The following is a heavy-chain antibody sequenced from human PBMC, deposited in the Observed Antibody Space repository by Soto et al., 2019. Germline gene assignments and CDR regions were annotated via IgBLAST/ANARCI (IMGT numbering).Heavy chain of an antibody. CDR3: SRVDPGETSPFAH. Sequence: ASVKVSCKASGYIFTNYYIHWVRQAPGQGLEWMGWINPFDGSRMFAQSFQGRVTFTRDTSTSTVYMELSGLRSDDTAVYYCSRVDPGETSPFAHWGQGTLVTVSS. V-gene: IGHV1-46*03. CDR1: GYIFTNYY. CDR2: INPFDGSR. D-gene: IGHD3-10*01. J-gene: IGHJ4*02.